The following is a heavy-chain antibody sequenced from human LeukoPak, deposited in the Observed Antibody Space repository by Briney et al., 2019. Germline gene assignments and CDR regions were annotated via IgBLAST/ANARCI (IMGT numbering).Heavy chain of an antibody. J-gene: IGHJ4*02. V-gene: IGHV4-59*01. Sequence: SETLSLTCSVSGDSISTYHWNWIRKTPGKGLEWIGYMQSTGNRNYNPSLKSRVNIFVDTSKNQFVLNLRSVTAADTAVYYCARDKRHSYGRYFDPWGQGMLVTVSS. CDR2: MQSTGNR. CDR1: GDSISTYH. CDR3: ARDKRHSYGRYFDP. D-gene: IGHD5-18*01.